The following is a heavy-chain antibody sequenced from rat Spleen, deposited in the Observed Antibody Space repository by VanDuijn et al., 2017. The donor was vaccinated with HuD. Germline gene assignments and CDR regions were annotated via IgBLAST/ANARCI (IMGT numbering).Heavy chain of an antibody. J-gene: IGHJ1*01. V-gene: IGHV5-29*01. CDR3: ARHFDVYYGSPYWYFDF. CDR2: ISYDGRST. CDR1: GFIFSNYD. D-gene: IGHD1-6*01. Sequence: EVQLVESDGGLVRPGRYLKLSCAASGFIFSNYDMAWVRQAPTKGLEWVATISYDGRSTFYGDSVKGRFTISRDNAKSTLYLQMNSLRSEDTATYYCARHFDVYYGSPYWYFDFWGPGTMVTVSS.